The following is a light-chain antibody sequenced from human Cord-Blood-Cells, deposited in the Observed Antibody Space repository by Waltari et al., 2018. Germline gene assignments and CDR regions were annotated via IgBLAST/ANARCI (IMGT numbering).Light chain of an antibody. CDR1: QSVLYSSNNKNY. CDR2: WAY. Sequence: IVMTQSPDSLAVSLGERATINCKSSQSVLYSSNNKNYLAWYQQKPGQPPKLLIYWAYTRGSGVPVLFSGSGSGTDFTLTISSLQAEDVAFYYCQQYYSTPHFGGGTKVEIK. CDR3: QQYYSTPH. V-gene: IGKV4-1*01. J-gene: IGKJ4*01.